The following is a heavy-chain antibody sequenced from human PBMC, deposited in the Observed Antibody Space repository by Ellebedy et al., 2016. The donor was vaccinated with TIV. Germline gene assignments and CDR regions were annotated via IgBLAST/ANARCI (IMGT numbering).Heavy chain of an antibody. CDR2: ISGSGGST. D-gene: IGHD6-13*01. CDR1: GFTFSSYA. V-gene: IGHV3-23*01. CDR3: AKGYSSSWTAEYYFDY. J-gene: IGHJ4*02. Sequence: GGSLRLSXAASGFTFSSYAMSWVRQAPGKGLEWVSAISGSGGSTYYADSVKGRFTISRDNSKNTLYLQMNSLRAEDTAVYYCAKGYSSSWTAEYYFDYWGQGTLVTVSS.